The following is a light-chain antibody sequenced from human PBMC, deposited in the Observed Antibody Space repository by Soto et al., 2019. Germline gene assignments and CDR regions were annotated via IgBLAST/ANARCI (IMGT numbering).Light chain of an antibody. CDR2: DVS. CDR3: SSYTSASTGV. Sequence: QSALTQPASVSGSPGQSITISCTGTNNDIGGYNYVSLYQQHPGRAPKLMIFDVSNRPSGVSNRFSGSKSGNTASLTISGLQAEDEADYYCSSYTSASTGVFGGGTQLTVL. CDR1: NNDIGGYNY. J-gene: IGLJ3*02. V-gene: IGLV2-14*01.